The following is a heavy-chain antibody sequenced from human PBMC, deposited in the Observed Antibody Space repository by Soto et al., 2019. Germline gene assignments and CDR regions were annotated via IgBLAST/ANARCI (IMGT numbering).Heavy chain of an antibody. CDR2: ISYDGSNK. J-gene: IGHJ6*02. CDR3: AKDLKSSAKGGRYYGMDV. CDR1: GFTFSSYG. V-gene: IGHV3-30*18. D-gene: IGHD6-19*01. Sequence: GGSLRLSCAASGFTFSSYGMHWVRQAPGKGLEWVAVISYDGSNKYYADSVKGRFTISRDNSKNTLYLQMNSLRAEDTAVYYCAKDLKSSAKGGRYYGMDVWGQGTTVTVSS.